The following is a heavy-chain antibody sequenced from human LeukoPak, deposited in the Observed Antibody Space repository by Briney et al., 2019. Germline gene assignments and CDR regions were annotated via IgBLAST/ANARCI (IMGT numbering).Heavy chain of an antibody. CDR1: GYTFSNYY. Sequence: ASVKVSCKASGYTFSNYYMHWVRQAPGQGLEWMGLINPTGTGTNYAQKFRGRVTLTRDTSTTTVYMELSSLRSEDSAVYYCAREASGGYFDYWGQGTLVTVSS. J-gene: IGHJ4*02. CDR2: INPTGTGT. D-gene: IGHD2-8*02. V-gene: IGHV1-46*01. CDR3: AREASGGYFDY.